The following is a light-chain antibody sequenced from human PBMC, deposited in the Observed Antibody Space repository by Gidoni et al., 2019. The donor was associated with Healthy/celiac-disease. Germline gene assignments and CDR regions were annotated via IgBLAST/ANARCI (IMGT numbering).Light chain of an antibody. V-gene: IGKV1-39*01. CDR1: QSIRSY. J-gene: IGKJ4*01. CDR3: QQSYRTLT. CDR2: AAS. Sequence: IQLTPSPSSLSASVGDRVTITCLASQSIRSYLNWYQQKPGKAPKLLIYAASSLQSGVPSRFNGSGSGTEFTRNSSSLQPEDFATYYWQQSYRTLTFGGGTKVEIK.